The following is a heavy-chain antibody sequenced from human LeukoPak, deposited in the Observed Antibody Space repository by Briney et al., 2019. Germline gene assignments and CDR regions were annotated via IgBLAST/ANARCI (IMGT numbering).Heavy chain of an antibody. V-gene: IGHV4-39*01. CDR1: GGSFSSSSYS. D-gene: IGHD3-9*01. CDR3: ARRGFSAHGSIFAMYV. Sequence: SETLSLTCTVSGGSFSSSSYSWAWIRQSPGKGLEWIGTIYYSGSTYYNSSLKRRVTISVDPSKNQFSLELRTVTAADTAVFHCARRGFSAHGSIFAMYVWGQGTTVTVSS. CDR2: IYYSGST. J-gene: IGHJ6*02.